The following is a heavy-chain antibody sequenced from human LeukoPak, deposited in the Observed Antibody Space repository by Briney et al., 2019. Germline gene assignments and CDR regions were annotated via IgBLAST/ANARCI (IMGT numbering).Heavy chain of an antibody. D-gene: IGHD3-22*01. J-gene: IGHJ5*02. CDR2: VYHSGST. V-gene: IGHV4-38-2*01. Sequence: SETLPLTCAVYGGSFSGYYWGWIRQPPGKGLERIGSVYHSGSTYYNPSLRSRVTISVDTSKNQFSLKLSSVTAADTAVYYCARGVTMIGRLRFDPWGQGTLVTVSS. CDR1: GGSFSGYY. CDR3: ARGVTMIGRLRFDP.